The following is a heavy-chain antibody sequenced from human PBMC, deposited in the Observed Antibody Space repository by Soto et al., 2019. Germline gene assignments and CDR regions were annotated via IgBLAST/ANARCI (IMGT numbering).Heavy chain of an antibody. Sequence: SVKVSCKASGGTFSSYAISWVRQAPGQGLEWMGGIIPIFGTANYAQKFQGRVTITADESTSTAYMELSSLRSEDTAVYYCARGPVYYGSGSYYPSFDYWGQGTLVTVSS. CDR1: GGTFSSYA. CDR2: IIPIFGTA. D-gene: IGHD3-10*01. J-gene: IGHJ4*02. V-gene: IGHV1-69*13. CDR3: ARGPVYYGSGSYYPSFDY.